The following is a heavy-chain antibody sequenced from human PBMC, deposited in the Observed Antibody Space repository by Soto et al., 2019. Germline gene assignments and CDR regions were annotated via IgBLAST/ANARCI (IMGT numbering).Heavy chain of an antibody. D-gene: IGHD1-26*01. Sequence: GGSLRLSCAASGFTVSSNYMSWVRQAPGKGLEWVSVIYSGGSTYYADSVKGRFTISRHNSKNTLYLQMNSLRAEDTAVYYCARVLGRPWSSYYYMDVWGKGTTVTVSS. CDR2: IYSGGST. CDR3: ARVLGRPWSSYYYMDV. CDR1: GFTVSSNY. J-gene: IGHJ6*03. V-gene: IGHV3-53*04.